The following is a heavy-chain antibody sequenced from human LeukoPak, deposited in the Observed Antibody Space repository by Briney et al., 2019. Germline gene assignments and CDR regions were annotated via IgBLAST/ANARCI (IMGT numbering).Heavy chain of an antibody. V-gene: IGHV4-34*01. CDR3: ASLGAGSYRYYFDY. Sequence: SETLSLTCAVYGGSFSGYYWSWLRQPPGKGLEWIGEISHSGSTNYNPSLKSRVTISVDTSKNQFSLKLSSVTAADTAVYYCASLGAGSYRYYFDYWGQGTLVTVSS. CDR1: GGSFSGYY. J-gene: IGHJ4*02. CDR2: ISHSGST. D-gene: IGHD1-26*01.